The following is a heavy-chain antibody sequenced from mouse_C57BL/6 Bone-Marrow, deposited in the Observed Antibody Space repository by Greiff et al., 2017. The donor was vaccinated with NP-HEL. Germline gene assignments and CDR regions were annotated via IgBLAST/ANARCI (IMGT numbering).Heavy chain of an antibody. V-gene: IGHV1-82*01. CDR1: GYAFSSSW. CDR3: ARSYYYGSSLYWYFDV. Sequence: VKLMESGPELVKPGASVKISCKASGYAFSSSWMNWVKQRPGKGLEWIGRIYPGDGDTNHNGKFKGKATLTADKSSSTAYMQLSSLTSEDSAVYFCARSYYYGSSLYWYFDVWGTGTTVTVSS. D-gene: IGHD1-1*01. CDR2: IYPGDGDT. J-gene: IGHJ1*03.